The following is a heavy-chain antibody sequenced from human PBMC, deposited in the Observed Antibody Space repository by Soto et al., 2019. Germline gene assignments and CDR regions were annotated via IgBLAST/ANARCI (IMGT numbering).Heavy chain of an antibody. Sequence: QVQLVQSGAEVKRPGATVKVSCKASGYIVTRSGINWLRQAPGQGLEWMGCISEYGDSNYSEKLQDRVSLTTDTYTNPAYMELRSLGSDDTGVYYCARGGGAYDVWGQGTRITVSS. CDR1: GYIVTRSG. CDR3: ARGGGAYDV. J-gene: IGHJ3*01. CDR2: ISEYGDS. V-gene: IGHV1-18*01.